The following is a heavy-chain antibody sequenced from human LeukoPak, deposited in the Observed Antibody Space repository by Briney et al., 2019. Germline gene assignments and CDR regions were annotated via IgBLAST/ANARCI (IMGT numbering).Heavy chain of an antibody. D-gene: IGHD5-18*01. V-gene: IGHV3-43*02. CDR3: AKDMGYSYGRDAFDI. J-gene: IGHJ3*02. CDR1: GFTFDDYA. CDR2: ISGDGGST. Sequence: QTGGSLRLSCAASGFTFDDYAMHWVRQAPGKGLEWVSLISGDGGSTYYADSVKGRFTIPRDNSKNSLYLQMNSLRTEDTALYYCAKDMGYSYGRDAFDIWGQGTMVTVSS.